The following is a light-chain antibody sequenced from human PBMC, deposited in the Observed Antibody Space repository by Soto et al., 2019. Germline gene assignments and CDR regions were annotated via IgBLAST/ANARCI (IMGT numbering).Light chain of an antibody. CDR3: QQCRNWPLT. Sequence: EIVMTQSPATLSVSPGEGATLSCKASQNVYNNLAWYQQRPGQPPRLLIYDASTRATGISARFSGSGYGTEFTLTNSSLQSEDFAVYFCQQCRNWPLTFGGGT. V-gene: IGKV3-15*01. CDR2: DAS. CDR1: QNVYNN. J-gene: IGKJ4*01.